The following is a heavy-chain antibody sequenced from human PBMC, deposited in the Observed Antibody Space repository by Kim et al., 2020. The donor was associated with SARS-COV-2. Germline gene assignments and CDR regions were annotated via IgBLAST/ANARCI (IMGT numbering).Heavy chain of an antibody. V-gene: IGHV4-4*09. CDR3: ARTSDIVVVPATH. Sequence: NYHPPLKSRVTISVATSKNHFSLRLSSVTAADTAVYYCARTSDIVVVPATHWGQGTLVSVSS. D-gene: IGHD2-2*01. J-gene: IGHJ4*02.